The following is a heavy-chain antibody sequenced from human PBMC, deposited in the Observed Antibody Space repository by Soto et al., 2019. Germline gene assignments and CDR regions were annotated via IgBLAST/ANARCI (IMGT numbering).Heavy chain of an antibody. D-gene: IGHD2-8*01. V-gene: IGHV1-69*13. CDR1: GGTFSSYA. Sequence: SVKVSCKASGGTFSSYAISWVRQAPGQGLEWMGGIIPIFGTANYAQKFQGRVTITADESTSTAYMELSSLRSEDTAVYYCARANPSVLMVYGWFDPWGQGTLVTVSS. CDR2: IIPIFGTA. CDR3: ARANPSVLMVYGWFDP. J-gene: IGHJ5*02.